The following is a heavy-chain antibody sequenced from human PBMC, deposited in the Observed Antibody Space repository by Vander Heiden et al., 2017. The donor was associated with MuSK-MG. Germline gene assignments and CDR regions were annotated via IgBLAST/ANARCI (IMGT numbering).Heavy chain of an antibody. D-gene: IGHD5-18*01. CDR2: ISSSSSTI. V-gene: IGHV3-48*01. CDR3: ARAFSGDTFGYYY. Sequence: EVQLVESGGGLVQPGGSLRPSCAASGFTFRSYSMNWVRQAPGRGLEWVSYISSSSSTIYSADSVKGRFTISRDNAKNSLYLQMNSLRAEDTALYYCARAFSGDTFGYYYWGHGTLVTVSS. J-gene: IGHJ4*01. CDR1: GFTFRSYS.